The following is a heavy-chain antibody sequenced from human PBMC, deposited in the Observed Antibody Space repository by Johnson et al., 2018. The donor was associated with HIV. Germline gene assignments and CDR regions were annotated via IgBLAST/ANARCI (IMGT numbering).Heavy chain of an antibody. V-gene: IGHV3-30*02. J-gene: IGHJ3*02. CDR1: GFIFHNYG. CDR3: AKVPPGRGFDAFDI. Sequence: VQLVESGGGVVQPGGSLRLSCSTSGFIFHNYGMHWVRQAPGKGLEWVAFVHSDGNKKYYGDSVKGRFTISRDNSKNTLYLQMNSLRAEDTAVYYCAKVPPGRGFDAFDIWGQGTMVTVSS. CDR2: VHSDGNKK.